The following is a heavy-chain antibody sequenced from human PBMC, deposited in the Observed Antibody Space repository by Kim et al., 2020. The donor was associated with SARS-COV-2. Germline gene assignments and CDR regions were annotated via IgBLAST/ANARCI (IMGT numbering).Heavy chain of an antibody. CDR1: GFTFSSYV. D-gene: IGHD3-3*01. J-gene: IGHJ3*02. CDR3: ARGATICGVVNDAFDI. V-gene: IGHV3-33*01. Sequence: GGSLRLSCAASGFTFSSYVIHWVRQAPGRGLEWVGVIWFDASNKNSEDSVKGRFTISRDNSKNTIYLQMNSLRVEDTAVYYCARGATICGVVNDAFDIWGQGTMVTVSS. CDR2: IWFDASNK.